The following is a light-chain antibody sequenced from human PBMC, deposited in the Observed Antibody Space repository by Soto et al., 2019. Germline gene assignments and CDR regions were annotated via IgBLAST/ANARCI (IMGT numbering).Light chain of an antibody. CDR1: QSISSW. J-gene: IGKJ2*01. Sequence: DIQMTQSPSTLSASVGDRVTITCRASQSISSWLAWYQQKPGKAPQLLIYKASNLVTGVPSRFSGSGSGTEFSLTISGLQPDDFATYYCQHSHGYPYTFGQGTKLEIK. CDR2: KAS. V-gene: IGKV1-5*03. CDR3: QHSHGYPYT.